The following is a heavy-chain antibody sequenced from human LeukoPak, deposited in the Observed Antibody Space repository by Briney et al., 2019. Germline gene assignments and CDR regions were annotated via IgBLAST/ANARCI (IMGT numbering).Heavy chain of an antibody. CDR3: ARQEGASIFGGNDY. D-gene: IGHD3-3*01. J-gene: IGHJ4*02. V-gene: IGHV4-38-2*01. CDR1: GYSISSGYY. Sequence: SETLSLXCAVSGYSISSGYYWGWIQQPPGKGLEWIGSIYHSGSTYYNPSLKSRVTISVDTSKNQFSLKLSSVTAADTAVYYCARQEGASIFGGNDYWGQGTLVTVSS. CDR2: IYHSGST.